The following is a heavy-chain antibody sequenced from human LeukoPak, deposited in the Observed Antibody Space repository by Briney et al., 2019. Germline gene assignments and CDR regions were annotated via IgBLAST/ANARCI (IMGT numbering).Heavy chain of an antibody. V-gene: IGHV1-2*02. Sequence: ASVKVSCKASGYTFTGYYMHWVRQAPGQGLEWMGWINPNSGGTNYAQKFQGRVTMTRDTSISTAYMELSSLRSDDTAVYYCARAEIAAENWFDPWGQGTLVTVSS. CDR1: GYTFTGYY. CDR2: INPNSGGT. J-gene: IGHJ5*02. CDR3: ARAEIAAENWFDP. D-gene: IGHD6-13*01.